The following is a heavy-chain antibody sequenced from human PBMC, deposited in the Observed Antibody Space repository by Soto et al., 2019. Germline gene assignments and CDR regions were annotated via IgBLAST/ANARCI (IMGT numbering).Heavy chain of an antibody. Sequence: GGSLRLSCEISGFPFGIYTMNWVRRAPGKGLEWVSSISSSGTYIDYADSVEGRFAISRDDAKNSVFLEMTSLRVDDTAVYYCAREGNYHEFWGQGTLVTVSS. CDR2: ISSSGTYI. J-gene: IGHJ4*02. D-gene: IGHD3-10*01. V-gene: IGHV3-21*01. CDR1: GFPFGIYT. CDR3: AREGNYHEF.